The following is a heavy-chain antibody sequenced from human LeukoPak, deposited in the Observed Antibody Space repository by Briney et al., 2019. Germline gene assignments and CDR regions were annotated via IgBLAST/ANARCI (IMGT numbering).Heavy chain of an antibody. V-gene: IGHV3-30-3*01. Sequence: GRSLRLSCAASGFTFSSYAMHWVRQAPCKGLEWVAVISYDGSNKYYADSVKGRFTISRDNSKNTLYLQMNSLRAEDTAVYYCAKEGAVLGEYYYYYMDVWGKGTTVTVSS. CDR3: AKEGAVLGEYYYYYMDV. CDR1: GFTFSSYA. J-gene: IGHJ6*03. CDR2: ISYDGSNK. D-gene: IGHD3-16*01.